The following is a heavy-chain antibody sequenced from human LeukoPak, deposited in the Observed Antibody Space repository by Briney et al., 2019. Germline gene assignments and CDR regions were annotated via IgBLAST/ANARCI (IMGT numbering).Heavy chain of an antibody. Sequence: PSETLSLTCAVSGYSISSGYYWGWIRQPPGKGLEWIGSIYHSGSTYYNPSLKSRVTISVDTSKNQFSLKLSSVTAADTAVYYCARRDIGAAYSSLGYYCMDVWGKGTTVTVSS. V-gene: IGHV4-38-2*01. CDR3: ARRDIGAAYSSLGYYCMDV. CDR1: GYSISSGYY. J-gene: IGHJ6*03. CDR2: IYHSGST. D-gene: IGHD2-15*01.